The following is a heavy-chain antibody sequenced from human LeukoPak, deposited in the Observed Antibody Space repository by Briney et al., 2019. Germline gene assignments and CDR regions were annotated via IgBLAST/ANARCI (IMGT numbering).Heavy chain of an antibody. CDR2: VLRSGST. Sequence: SETLFLTCAVSGGSISSDNWWSWIRQPPGQGLEWIGEVLRSGSTNYNPSLKSRVTMSIDTSKNQFSLKLNSVTAADTAVYYCATYYDISGYRFDYWGQGTLVTVSS. CDR3: ATYYDISGYRFDY. V-gene: IGHV4-4*02. J-gene: IGHJ4*02. D-gene: IGHD3-22*01. CDR1: GGSISSDNW.